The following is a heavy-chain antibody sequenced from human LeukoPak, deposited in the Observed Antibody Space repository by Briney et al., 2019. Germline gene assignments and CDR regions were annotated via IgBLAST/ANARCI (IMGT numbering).Heavy chain of an antibody. V-gene: IGHV3-53*01. CDR2: IYSGGST. D-gene: IGHD2-15*01. CDR1: GFTVSNNY. Sequence: GGSLRLSCAASGFTVSNNYMSWVRQAPGKGLEWVSAIYSGGSTFFADSVKGRFNISRDNSKNTLYLQMNSLRTEDTAVYYCASRLRGYGIWGQGTRVTVSS. CDR3: ASRLRGYGI. J-gene: IGHJ3*02.